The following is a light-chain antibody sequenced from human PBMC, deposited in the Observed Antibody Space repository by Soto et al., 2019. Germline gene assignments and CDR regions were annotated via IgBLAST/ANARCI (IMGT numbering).Light chain of an antibody. CDR1: QIVISNH. Sequence: IVLTQSPGTLSLSPGERATLSCRASQIVISNHLAWYQQKLGQAPRLLISGASTRAAGLPERFSGSMSGNDFTLTISRLEPEDFAVYYCEQYGISLTFGGGTRVEIK. CDR3: EQYGISLT. J-gene: IGKJ4*01. V-gene: IGKV3-20*01. CDR2: GAS.